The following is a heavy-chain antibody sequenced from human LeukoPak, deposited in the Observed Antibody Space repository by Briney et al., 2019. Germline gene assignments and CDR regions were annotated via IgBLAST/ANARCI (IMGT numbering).Heavy chain of an antibody. CDR3: AGGRHYYGSGSYYPNDY. Sequence: ASVKVSCKASGYTFTSYGISWVRQAPGQGLEWMGWISAYNGNTNYAQKLQGRVTMTTDTSTSTAYMELRSLRSDDTAVYYCAGGRHYYGSGSYYPNDYWGQGTLVTVSS. D-gene: IGHD3-10*01. CDR1: GYTFTSYG. V-gene: IGHV1-18*01. J-gene: IGHJ4*02. CDR2: ISAYNGNT.